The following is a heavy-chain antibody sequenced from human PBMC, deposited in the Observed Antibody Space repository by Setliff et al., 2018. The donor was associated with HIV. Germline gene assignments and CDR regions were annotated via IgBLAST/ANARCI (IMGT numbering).Heavy chain of an antibody. CDR2: INAGEGNT. J-gene: IGHJ5*02. D-gene: IGHD3-10*01. CDR3: ARDPTSRAYGSGSFGWLDP. CDR1: GYTFSNYA. Sequence: ASVKVSCKASGYTFSNYAMHWVRQAPGQRLEWMGWINAGEGNTKYSQKFQDRVTITRDASANTAYMELSSLRPEDTATYYCARDPTSRAYGSGSFGWLDPWGQGTLVTVSS. V-gene: IGHV1-3*01.